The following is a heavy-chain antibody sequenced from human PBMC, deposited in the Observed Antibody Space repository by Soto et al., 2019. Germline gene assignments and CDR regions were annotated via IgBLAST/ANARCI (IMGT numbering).Heavy chain of an antibody. CDR3: ARDRGDDYGDFA. CDR2: IIPILDRT. J-gene: IGHJ4*02. V-gene: IGHV1-69*08. Sequence: QVQLVQSGAEVKKPGSSVKVSCKASGGSFSMYTFSWVRQAPGQGLEWMGRIIPILDRTNYAQRFQGRVTVTADESTSTAYMELISLRSEDTAVYYCARDRGDDYGDFARGQGTLVTVSS. D-gene: IGHD4-17*01. CDR1: GGSFSMYT.